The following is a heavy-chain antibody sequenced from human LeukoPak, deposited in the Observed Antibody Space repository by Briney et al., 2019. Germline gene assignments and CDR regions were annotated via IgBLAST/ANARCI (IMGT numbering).Heavy chain of an antibody. CDR1: GFTFSNAW. V-gene: IGHV3-15*01. D-gene: IGHD1-26*01. Sequence: GGSLRLSCAASGFTFSNAWMSWVRQAPGKGLEWVGRIISTTDGGTTDYAAPVKGRFTISRDDSKDTLYLQMNSLRTEDTAVYYCTTTGGTTTRFVDYWGQGTLVTVSS. CDR2: IISTTDGGTT. J-gene: IGHJ4*02. CDR3: TTTGGTTTRFVDY.